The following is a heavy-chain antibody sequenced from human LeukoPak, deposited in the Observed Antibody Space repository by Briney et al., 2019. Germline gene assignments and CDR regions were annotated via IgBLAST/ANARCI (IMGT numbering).Heavy chain of an antibody. CDR2: TYYRSKWYN. CDR1: GDSFSSNSAA. D-gene: IGHD2-15*01. J-gene: IGHJ4*02. V-gene: IGHV6-1*01. Sequence: SQTLSHTCAISGDSFSSNSAAWNWSRQSPSRGLEWLGRTYYRSKWYNDYAVSVKSRITINPDTSKNQFSLHLNSVTPEDTAMYCCAREDLGYPHDYWGQGTLVTVSS. CDR3: AREDLGYPHDY.